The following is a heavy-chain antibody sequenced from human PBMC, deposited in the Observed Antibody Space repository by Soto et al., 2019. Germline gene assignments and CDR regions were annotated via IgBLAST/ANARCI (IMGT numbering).Heavy chain of an antibody. D-gene: IGHD6-19*01. V-gene: IGHV3-74*01. CDR3: ARGMAGSGTANDY. CDR2: INGDGTMP. J-gene: IGHJ4*02. Sequence: EVQLVESGGDLVEPGGSLGLSCAASGFSFSSHWMVWVRQAPGKGLVWVSRINGDGTMPSYADSVKGRFTLSRDNAKNTVKLQMNSLRVEDTAIYYCARGMAGSGTANDYWGRGILVTVSS. CDR1: GFSFSSHW.